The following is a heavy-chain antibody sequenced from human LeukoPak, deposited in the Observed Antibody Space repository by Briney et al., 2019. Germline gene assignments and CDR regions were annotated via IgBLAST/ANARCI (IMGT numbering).Heavy chain of an antibody. CDR1: GGSISSYY. J-gene: IGHJ4*02. V-gene: IGHV4-59*01. Sequence: SETLSLTCTVSGGSISSYYWSWIRQPPGKGLEWIGYIYYSGSTNYNPSLKSRVTTSVDTSKNQFSLKLSSVTAADTAVYYCARVGLSPVLRFLEWALDYWGQGTLVTVSS. CDR3: ARVGLSPVLRFLEWALDY. D-gene: IGHD3-3*01. CDR2: IYYSGST.